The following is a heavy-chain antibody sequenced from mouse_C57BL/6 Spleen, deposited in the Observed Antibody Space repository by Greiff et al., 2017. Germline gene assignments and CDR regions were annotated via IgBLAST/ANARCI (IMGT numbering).Heavy chain of an antibody. CDR3: ARYYGSSYYAMDY. CDR2: IYPGDGDT. CDR1: GYAFSSYW. V-gene: IGHV1-80*01. J-gene: IGHJ4*01. Sequence: QVQLKESGAELVKPGASVKISCKASGYAFSSYWMNWVKQRPGKGLEWIGQIYPGDGDTNYNGKFKGKATLTADKSSSTAYMQLSSLTSEDSAVYFCARYYGSSYYAMDYWGQGTSVTVSS. D-gene: IGHD1-1*01.